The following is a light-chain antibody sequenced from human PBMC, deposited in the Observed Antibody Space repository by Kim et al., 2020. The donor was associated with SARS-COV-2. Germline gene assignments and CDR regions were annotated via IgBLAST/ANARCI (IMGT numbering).Light chain of an antibody. CDR3: QQYYSTPWT. V-gene: IGKV4-1*01. J-gene: IGKJ1*01. Sequence: DIVMTQSPDSLAVSLGERATIKCKSSQSVFHSANDKNNLAWYQQRPGQFPKLLIYWASTRESGVPDRFRGSGSGTDFTLTISSLQAEDVAVYYCQQYYSTPWTFGQGNKVDIK. CDR2: WAS. CDR1: QSVFHSANDKNN.